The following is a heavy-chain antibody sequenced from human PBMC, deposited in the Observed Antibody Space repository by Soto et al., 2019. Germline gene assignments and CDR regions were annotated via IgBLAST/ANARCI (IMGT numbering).Heavy chain of an antibody. Sequence: WETLSLTCTVSGGSVRDGSYYWAWLRQPPGKGLEWIGHIYHSGSTIYNPSLKSRVTISIDTSKSQFSLNLNSMTAADTAVYYCAGYNWNYYFDPWGRGTRVTFSA. CDR1: GGSVRDGSYY. J-gene: IGHJ5*02. CDR3: AGYNWNYYFDP. D-gene: IGHD1-7*01. CDR2: IYHSGST. V-gene: IGHV4-61*01.